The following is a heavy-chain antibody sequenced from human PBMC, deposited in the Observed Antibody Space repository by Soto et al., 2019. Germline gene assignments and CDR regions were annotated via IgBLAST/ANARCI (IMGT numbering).Heavy chain of an antibody. CDR3: ASSYGAGYRAFDY. Sequence: QVQLVQSGAEVKRTGSSVKVSCKASGDTFTFYSINWVRQAPGLGLEWMGRINPILSMSNYAQRFQGRVTMTADKYTSTAYMERSSLRSADTAIYYCASSYGAGYRAFDYWGKGALVTVSS. D-gene: IGHD3-16*01. CDR2: INPILSMS. CDR1: GDTFTFYS. J-gene: IGHJ4*02. V-gene: IGHV1-69*02.